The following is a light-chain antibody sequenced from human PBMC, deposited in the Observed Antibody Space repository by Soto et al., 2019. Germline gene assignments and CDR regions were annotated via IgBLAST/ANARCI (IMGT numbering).Light chain of an antibody. Sequence: EIVLTQSPGTLYLSPGERATLSCRASQRGSSSYLAWYQQKRGQAPRLLIYGASSSATGIPDRFSGRGSGPDFPLTISILEPEDFAVYYCQQYGSSSWTFGQGTKVQIK. CDR1: QRGSSSY. CDR3: QQYGSSSWT. V-gene: IGKV3-20*01. CDR2: GAS. J-gene: IGKJ1*01.